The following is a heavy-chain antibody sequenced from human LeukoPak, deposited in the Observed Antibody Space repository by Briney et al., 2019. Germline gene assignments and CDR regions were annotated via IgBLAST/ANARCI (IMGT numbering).Heavy chain of an antibody. CDR2: IHPGDSNT. V-gene: IGHV5-51*01. D-gene: IGHD6-19*01. CDR1: GYSFTNYW. CDR3: ARRRGDTVAGPDY. Sequence: GESLKISCQGSGYSFTNYWIVWVRQMPGQGLEYMGIIHPGDSNTKYSPSFEGQVIISVDKSISTAYLQWSSLKASDSAIYYCARRRGDTVAGPDYWGQGTLVIVSS. J-gene: IGHJ4*02.